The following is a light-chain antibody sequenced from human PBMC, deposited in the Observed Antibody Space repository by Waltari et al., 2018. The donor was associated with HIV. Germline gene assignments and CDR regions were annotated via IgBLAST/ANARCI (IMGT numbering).Light chain of an antibody. CDR1: SSDIGAYNS. CDR3: KSKRGSSTPCV. Sequence: QSALTQPASVSGSPGQSITISCTGSSSDIGAYNSVSWYQQHPGKAPKLIIYDVTNRPAGLSDRLSGSKSGDTSSLTISGLQADDEADYYCKSKRGSSTPCVFGTGTKVAGL. V-gene: IGLV2-14*03. J-gene: IGLJ1*01. CDR2: DVT.